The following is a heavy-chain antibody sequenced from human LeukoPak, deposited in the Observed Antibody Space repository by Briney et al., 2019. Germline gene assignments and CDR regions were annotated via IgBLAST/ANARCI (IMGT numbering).Heavy chain of an antibody. CDR3: ARGRRKRYSYGWFCDY. Sequence: SETLSLTCTVSGGSISSSSYYWGWIRQPPGKGLEWIGEINHSGSTNYNPSLKSRVTISVDTSKNQFSLKLSSVTAADTAVYYCARGRRKRYSYGWFCDYWGQGTLVTVSS. CDR2: INHSGST. CDR1: GGSISSSSYY. V-gene: IGHV4-39*07. D-gene: IGHD5-18*01. J-gene: IGHJ4*02.